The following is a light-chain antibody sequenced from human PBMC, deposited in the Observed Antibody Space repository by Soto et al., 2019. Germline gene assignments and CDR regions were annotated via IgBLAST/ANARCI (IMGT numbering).Light chain of an antibody. V-gene: IGKV1-5*03. CDR2: KAS. CDR3: QQYNSYSRT. Sequence: IQMTQSPSTLSGSVGDRVTITCRASQTISSWLAWYQQKPGKAPKLLIYKASTLKSGVPSRFSGSGSGTEFTLTISSLQPDDFGTYYCQQYNSYSRTFGQGTKVDIK. CDR1: QTISSW. J-gene: IGKJ1*01.